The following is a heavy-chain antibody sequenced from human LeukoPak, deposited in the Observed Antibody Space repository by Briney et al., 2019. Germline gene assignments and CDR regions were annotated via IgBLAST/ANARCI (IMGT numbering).Heavy chain of an antibody. V-gene: IGHV6-1*01. D-gene: IGHD6-19*01. Sequence: SHTLSLTCAISGDRDSSKNGPCNWITQSPSRALEWLGRTYYRSKWYDEYADSVKGRVTISQDTSKNQFSLHVYSVSPEDTAVYYCARDLGTSGWYTFDFWGQGTLVTVSS. CDR3: ARDLGTSGWYTFDF. CDR1: GDRDSSKNGP. J-gene: IGHJ5*01. CDR2: TYYRSKWYD.